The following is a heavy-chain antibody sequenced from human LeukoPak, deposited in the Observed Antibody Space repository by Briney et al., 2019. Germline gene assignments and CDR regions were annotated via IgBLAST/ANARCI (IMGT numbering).Heavy chain of an antibody. CDR3: ARVGGAWFSDY. V-gene: IGHV3-11*06. CDR2: ISGSSTYT. Sequence: GGSLRLSCAASGFTFSDNYMSWIRQAPGKGLEWISYISGSSTYTNYADSVKGRFTISRDNAKNSLYLQMNSLRAEDTAVYYCARVGGAWFSDYWGQGTLVTVSS. CDR1: GFTFSDNY. D-gene: IGHD6-19*01. J-gene: IGHJ4*02.